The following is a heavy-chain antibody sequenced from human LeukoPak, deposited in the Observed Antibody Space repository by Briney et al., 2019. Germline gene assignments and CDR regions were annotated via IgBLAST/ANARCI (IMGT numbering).Heavy chain of an antibody. CDR3: ARALSLGAMVDY. CDR2: IYYSGST. CDR1: GGSFSGYY. J-gene: IGHJ4*02. V-gene: IGHV4-59*01. Sequence: PSETLSLTCAVYGGSFSGYYWSWIRQPPGKGLEWIGYIYYSGSTNYNPSLKSRVTISVDTSKNQFSLKLSSVTAADTAVYYCARALSLGAMVDYWGQGTLVTVSS. D-gene: IGHD1-26*01.